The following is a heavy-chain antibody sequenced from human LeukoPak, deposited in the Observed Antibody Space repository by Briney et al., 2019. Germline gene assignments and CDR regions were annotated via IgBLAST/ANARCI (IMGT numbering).Heavy chain of an antibody. V-gene: IGHV1-46*01. D-gene: IGHD3-22*01. CDR2: INPSGGST. J-gene: IGHJ4*02. CDR3: ARDTRPSYDSSGYYYPGDY. Sequence: ASVKVSCKASGYTFTSYYMHWVRQDPGQGLEWMAIINPSGGSTSYAQKFQGRATMTRDTSTSTVYMELSSLRSEDTAVYYCARDTRPSYDSSGYYYPGDYWGQGTLVTVSS. CDR1: GYTFTSYY.